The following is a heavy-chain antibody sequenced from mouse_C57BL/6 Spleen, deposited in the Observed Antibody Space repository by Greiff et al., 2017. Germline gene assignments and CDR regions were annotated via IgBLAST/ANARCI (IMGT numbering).Heavy chain of an antibody. CDR2: ISSGSSTI. CDR1: GFTFSDYG. D-gene: IGHD2-12*01. V-gene: IGHV5-17*01. CDR3: ARDYSSRFAY. J-gene: IGHJ3*01. Sequence: EVQVVESGGGLVKPGGSLKLSCAASGFTFSDYGMHWVRQAPEKGLEWVAYISSGSSTIYYADTVKGRFTISRDNAKNTLFLQMTSLRSEDTAMYYCARDYSSRFAYWGQGTLVTVSA.